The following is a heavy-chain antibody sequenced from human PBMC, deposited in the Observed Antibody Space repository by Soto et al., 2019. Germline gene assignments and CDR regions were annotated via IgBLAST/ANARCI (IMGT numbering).Heavy chain of an antibody. CDR3: ARAQTDSGYDSAAYGMDV. CDR2: IIPIFGTA. Sequence: QVQLVQSGAEVKKPGSSVKVSCKASGGTFSSYAISWVRQAPGQGLEWMGGIIPIFGTANYAQKFQGRVTITAGESTSTAYMELSSLRSEDTAVYYCARAQTDSGYDSAAYGMDVWGQGTTVTVSS. CDR1: GGTFSSYA. D-gene: IGHD5-12*01. J-gene: IGHJ6*02. V-gene: IGHV1-69*12.